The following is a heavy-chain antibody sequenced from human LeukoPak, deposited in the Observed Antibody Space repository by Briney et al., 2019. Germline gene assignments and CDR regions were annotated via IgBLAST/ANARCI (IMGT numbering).Heavy chain of an antibody. V-gene: IGHV4-34*08. Sequence: LRLSCAASGFTFSNYGMHWVRQPPGKGLEWIGEINHSGSTNYNPSLKSRVTISVDTSKNQFSLKLSSVTAADTAVYYCAGLLRGYSGYTQGYYFDYWGQGTLVTVSS. CDR1: GFTFSNYG. CDR3: AGLLRGYSGYTQGYYFDY. D-gene: IGHD5-12*01. J-gene: IGHJ4*02. CDR2: INHSGST.